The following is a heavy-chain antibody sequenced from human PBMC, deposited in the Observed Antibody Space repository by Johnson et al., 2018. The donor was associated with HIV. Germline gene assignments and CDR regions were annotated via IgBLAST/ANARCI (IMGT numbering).Heavy chain of an antibody. CDR1: GSTFSDYY. D-gene: IGHD1-1*01. V-gene: IGHV3-11*04. Sequence: QVQLVESGGGVVQPGRSLRLSCAASGSTFSDYYMSWIRQAPGKGMEWVSYISGSGGTIYYADSVKGRFTISRDNAMNSVYLQMNSLRAEDTAVYYCATSTASDAFDIWGQGTMVTVSS. CDR2: ISGSGGTI. CDR3: ATSTASDAFDI. J-gene: IGHJ3*02.